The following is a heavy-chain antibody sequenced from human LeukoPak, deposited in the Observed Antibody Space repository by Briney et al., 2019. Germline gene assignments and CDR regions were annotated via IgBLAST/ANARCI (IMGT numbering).Heavy chain of an antibody. CDR1: GGTISSESYY. CDR2: IYTSGRT. CDR3: ARTVLLWFGELGYAFDI. Sequence: KSSETLSLTCTVSGGTISSESYYWSWIRQAAGKGLEWIGRIYTSGRTNCNPSLKSRVTISVDTSKNQFSLKLSSVTAADTAVYYCARTVLLWFGELGYAFDIWGQGTMVTVSS. D-gene: IGHD3-10*01. V-gene: IGHV4-61*02. J-gene: IGHJ3*02.